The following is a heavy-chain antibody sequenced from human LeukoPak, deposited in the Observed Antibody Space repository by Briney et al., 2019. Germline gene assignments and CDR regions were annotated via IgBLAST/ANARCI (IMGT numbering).Heavy chain of an antibody. D-gene: IGHD2-15*01. CDR3: ARDGQVVVAATPHYYGMDV. V-gene: IGHV3-21*01. CDR1: GFTFSSYS. CDR2: ISSSSSYI. J-gene: IGHJ6*02. Sequence: GGSLRLSCAASGFTFSSYSMNWVRQAPGKGLEWVSSISSSSSYIYYADSVKGRFTISRDDAKNSLYLQMNSLRAEDTAVYYCARDGQVVVAATPHYYGMDVWGQGTTVTVSS.